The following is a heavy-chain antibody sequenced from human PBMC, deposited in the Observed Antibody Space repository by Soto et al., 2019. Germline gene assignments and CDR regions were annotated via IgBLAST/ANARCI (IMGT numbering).Heavy chain of an antibody. J-gene: IGHJ3*02. CDR3: TTEGSQEDPVRRVHAFDI. Sequence: GESLKISCAASGFTFSNAWMSWVRQAPGKGLEWVGRIKSKTDGGTTDYAAPVKGRFTISRDDSKNTLYLQMNSLKTEDAAVDYCTTEGSQEDPVRRVHAFDIWGQGTMVTVSS. CDR1: GFTFSNAW. CDR2: IKSKTDGGTT. V-gene: IGHV3-15*01. D-gene: IGHD2-15*01.